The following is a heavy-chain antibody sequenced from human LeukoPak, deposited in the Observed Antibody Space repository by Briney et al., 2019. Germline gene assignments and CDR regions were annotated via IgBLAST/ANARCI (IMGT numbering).Heavy chain of an antibody. J-gene: IGHJ4*02. Sequence: GGSLRLSCAASGFTFSHHSMTWVRQAPGKGLEWISYISSSGATIYYADSVKGRFTVSRDNAETSLYLQMHGLRDEDTALYYCARDLYGDYVPDSWGKGTLVTVSS. CDR3: ARDLYGDYVPDS. CDR1: GFTFSHHS. V-gene: IGHV3-48*02. D-gene: IGHD4-17*01. CDR2: ISSSGATI.